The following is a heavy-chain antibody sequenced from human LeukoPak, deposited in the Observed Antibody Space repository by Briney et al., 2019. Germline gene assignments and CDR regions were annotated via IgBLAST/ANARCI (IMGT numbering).Heavy chain of an antibody. CDR1: GGSFSGYY. CDR2: INHSGST. CDR3: ASSQGLLWFGELPPLGAFDI. Sequence: SETLSLTCAVYGGSFSGYYWSWIRQPPGKGLEWIGEINHSGSTNYNPSLKSRVTISVDKSKNQFSLKLSSVTAADTAVYYCASSQGLLWFGELPPLGAFDIWGRGTMVTVSS. J-gene: IGHJ3*02. V-gene: IGHV4-34*01. D-gene: IGHD3-10*01.